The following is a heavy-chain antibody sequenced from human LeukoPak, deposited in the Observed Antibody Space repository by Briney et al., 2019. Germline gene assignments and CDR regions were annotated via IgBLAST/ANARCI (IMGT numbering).Heavy chain of an antibody. J-gene: IGHJ4*02. V-gene: IGHV4-59*08. CDR2: IYYSGSGST. D-gene: IGHD4-23*01. Sequence: SSETLSLTCTVSGGSISSYYWSWIRQPPGKGLEWIGYIYYSGSGSTNYNPSLKSRVSISVDTSKNHFSLKLSSVTAADTAVYYCARRGGHGGSFDYWGQGTLVTVSS. CDR1: GGSISSYY. CDR3: ARRGGHGGSFDY.